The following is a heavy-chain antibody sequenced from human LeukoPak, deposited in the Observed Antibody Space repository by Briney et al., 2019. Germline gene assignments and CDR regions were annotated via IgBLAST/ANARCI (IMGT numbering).Heavy chain of an antibody. CDR3: ARGRFLEWLLPNGMDV. Sequence: SVKVSCKASGYTFTSYGISWVRQAPGQGLEWMGGIIPIFGTANYAQKFQGRVTITADESTSTAYMELSSLRSEDTAVYYCARGRFLEWLLPNGMDVWGQGTTVTVSS. D-gene: IGHD3-3*01. CDR2: IIPIFGTA. CDR1: GYTFTSYG. J-gene: IGHJ6*02. V-gene: IGHV1-69*13.